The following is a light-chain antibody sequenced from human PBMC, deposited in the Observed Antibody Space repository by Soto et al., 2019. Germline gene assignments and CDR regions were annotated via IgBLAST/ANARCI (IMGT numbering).Light chain of an antibody. J-gene: IGKJ1*01. Sequence: DIQMTQSPSFVSASVGDRVSITCRASQGIGSWLAWYQQKPGTAPKLLIYSASSLQSGVPSRFSGSGSGTDFTLTSSSLQPEDSATYYCQQGSTFPTFGQGTKVQVK. CDR3: QQGSTFPT. CDR2: SAS. CDR1: QGIGSW. V-gene: IGKV1-12*01.